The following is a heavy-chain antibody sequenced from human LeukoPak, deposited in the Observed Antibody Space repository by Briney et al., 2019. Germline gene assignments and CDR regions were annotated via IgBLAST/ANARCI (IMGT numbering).Heavy chain of an antibody. Sequence: PGGSLRLSCAASGFTFSSYSMNWVRQAPGKGLEWVSYISSSSSTIYYADSVKGRFTISRDNAKNSLFLQMNSLRAEDTAVYYCAKSAAVLTFDYWGQGTLVTVSS. J-gene: IGHJ4*02. D-gene: IGHD3-10*01. CDR2: ISSSSSTI. CDR1: GFTFSSYS. CDR3: AKSAAVLTFDY. V-gene: IGHV3-48*01.